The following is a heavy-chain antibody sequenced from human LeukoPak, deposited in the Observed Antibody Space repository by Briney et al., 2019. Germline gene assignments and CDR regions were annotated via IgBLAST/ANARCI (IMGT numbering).Heavy chain of an antibody. CDR3: ANPPPGYSSSWYVGFDY. CDR1: GFTFSSYA. V-gene: IGHV3-30-3*01. D-gene: IGHD6-13*01. CDR2: ISYDGSNK. J-gene: IGHJ4*02. Sequence: GGSLRLSCAASGFTFSSYAMHWVRQAPGKGLEWVVVISYDGSNKYYADSVKGRFTISRDNSKNTLYLQMNSLRAEDTAVYYCANPPPGYSSSWYVGFDYWGQGTLVTVSS.